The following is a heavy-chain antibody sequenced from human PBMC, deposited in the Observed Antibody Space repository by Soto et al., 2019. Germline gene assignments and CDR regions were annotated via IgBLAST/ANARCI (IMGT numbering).Heavy chain of an antibody. CDR2: IYYSGST. V-gene: IGHV4-39*01. CDR1: GGSISSSSYY. D-gene: IGHD2-15*01. Sequence: SETLSLTCTVSGGSISSSSYYWGWIRQPPGKGLEWIGSIYYSGSTYYNPSLKSRVTISIDTSKNQFSLKLSSVTAADTAVYYCARRCSGGSCYSVAGIDYWGQGTLVTVSS. CDR3: ARRCSGGSCYSVAGIDY. J-gene: IGHJ4*02.